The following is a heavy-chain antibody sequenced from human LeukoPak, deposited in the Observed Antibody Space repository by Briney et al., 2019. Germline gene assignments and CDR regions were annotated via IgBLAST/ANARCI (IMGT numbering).Heavy chain of an antibody. CDR3: ARDQFGDSYYDSSGYYRDY. CDR2: ISSSSSYI. Sequence: GGSLRLSCAASGFTFSSYSMNWVRQAPGKGLEWVSSISSSSSYIYYADSVKGRFTISRDNAKNSLYLQMNSLRVEDTAVYYCARDQFGDSYYDSSGYYRDYWGQGTLVTVSS. D-gene: IGHD3-22*01. CDR1: GFTFSSYS. J-gene: IGHJ4*02. V-gene: IGHV3-21*01.